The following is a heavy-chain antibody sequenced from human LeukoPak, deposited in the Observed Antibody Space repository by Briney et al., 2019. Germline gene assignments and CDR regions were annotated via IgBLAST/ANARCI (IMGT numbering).Heavy chain of an antibody. V-gene: IGHV1-2*06. CDR1: GYTFTGYY. CDR2: INPNSGGT. D-gene: IGHD6-6*01. CDR3: ARADSSSPHYYYYYMDV. J-gene: IGHJ6*03. Sequence: ASVKVSCXASGYTFTGYYMHWVRQAPGQGLEWMGRINPNSGGTNYAQKFQGRVTMTRDTSISTAYMELSRLRSDDTAVYYCARADSSSPHYYYYYMDVWGKGTTVTVSS.